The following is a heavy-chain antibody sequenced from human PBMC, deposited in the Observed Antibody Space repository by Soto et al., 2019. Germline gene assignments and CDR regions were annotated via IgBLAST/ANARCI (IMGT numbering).Heavy chain of an antibody. D-gene: IGHD5-18*01. J-gene: IGHJ6*02. CDR3: AKDYGTYTAMVLYYYYGMDV. CDR2: ISYDGSNK. V-gene: IGHV3-30*18. Sequence: HPGGSLRLSCAASGFTFSSYGMHWVRQAPGKGLEWVAVISYDGSNKYYADSVKGRFTISRDNSKNTLYLQMNSLRAEDTAVYYCAKDYGTYTAMVLYYYYGMDVWGQGTTVTVSS. CDR1: GFTFSSYG.